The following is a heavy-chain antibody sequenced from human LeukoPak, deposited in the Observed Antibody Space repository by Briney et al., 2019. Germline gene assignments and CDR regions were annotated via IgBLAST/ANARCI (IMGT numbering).Heavy chain of an antibody. CDR3: AKDPLAAMDYYFDY. CDR2: MSGSGGST. J-gene: IGHJ4*02. D-gene: IGHD2-2*01. CDR1: GFTFSSYA. V-gene: IGHV3-23*01. Sequence: GGSLRLSCAASGFTFSSYAMSWVRQAPGKGLEWVSAMSGSGGSTYYADSVKGRFTISRDNSKNTLYLQMNSLRAEDTAVYYCAKDPLAAMDYYFDYWGQGTLVTVSS.